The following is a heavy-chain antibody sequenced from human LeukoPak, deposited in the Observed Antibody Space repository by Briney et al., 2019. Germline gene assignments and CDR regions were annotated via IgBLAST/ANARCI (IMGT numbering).Heavy chain of an antibody. V-gene: IGHV4-34*01. CDR3: ARASITIFGVVIIPGGMDV. CDR1: GGSFSGYY. J-gene: IGHJ6*02. Sequence: PSETLSLTCAAYGGSFSGYYWSWIRQPPGKGLEWIGEINHSGSTNYNPSLKSRVTISVDTSKNQFSLKLSSVTAADTAVYYCARASITIFGVVIIPGGMDVWGQGTTVTVSS. D-gene: IGHD3-3*01. CDR2: INHSGST.